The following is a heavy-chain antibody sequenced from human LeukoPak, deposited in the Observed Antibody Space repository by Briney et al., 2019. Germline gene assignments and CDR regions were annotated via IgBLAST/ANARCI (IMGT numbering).Heavy chain of an antibody. CDR1: GGSFSGYY. D-gene: IGHD3-3*01. J-gene: IGHJ6*02. Sequence: KPSETLSLTCAVYGGSFSGYYWSWIRQPPGKGLEWIGEINHSGSTNYNPSLKSRVTISVDTSKNQFSLKLSSVTAADTAVYYCARWALTIFGVVPMDVWGQGTTVTVSS. V-gene: IGHV4-34*01. CDR3: ARWALTIFGVVPMDV. CDR2: INHSGST.